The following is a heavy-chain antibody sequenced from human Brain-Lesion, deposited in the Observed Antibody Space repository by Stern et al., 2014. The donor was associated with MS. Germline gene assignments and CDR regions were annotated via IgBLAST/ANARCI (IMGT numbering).Heavy chain of an antibody. CDR3: ARGAGVFDS. J-gene: IGHJ4*02. CDR1: GGSIGRSSYY. CDR2: IFYTGST. D-gene: IGHD6-19*01. V-gene: IGHV4-39*02. Sequence: QVQLQQWGPGLVKPSETLSLTCTVSGGSIGRSSYYWGWIRQPPGKGLEWIGNIFYTGSTFYDPSLKSRVTIYVDPSNNHFSLSMTSVTAADTAVYYCARGAGVFDSWGQGTLVTVSP.